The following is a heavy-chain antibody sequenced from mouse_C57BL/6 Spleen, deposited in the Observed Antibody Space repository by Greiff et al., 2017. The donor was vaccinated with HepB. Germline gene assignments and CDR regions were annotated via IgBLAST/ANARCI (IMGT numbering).Heavy chain of an antibody. D-gene: IGHD2-4*01. V-gene: IGHV5-6*01. CDR2: ISSGGSYT. J-gene: IGHJ2*01. Sequence: EVKLMESGGDLVKPGGSLKLSCAASGFTFSSYGMSWVRQTPDKRLEWVATISSGGSYTYYPDSVKGRFTISRDNAKNTLYLQMSSLKSEDTAMYYCARQRERIYYDYSYFDYWGQGTTLTVSS. CDR3: ARQRERIYYDYSYFDY. CDR1: GFTFSSYG.